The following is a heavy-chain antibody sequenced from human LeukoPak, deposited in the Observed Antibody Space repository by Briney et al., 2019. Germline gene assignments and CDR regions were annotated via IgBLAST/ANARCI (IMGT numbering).Heavy chain of an antibody. CDR1: GGSIRNYY. CDR2: IYYSGST. CDR3: ARGPPYSYGTNFDY. V-gene: IGHV4-59*01. J-gene: IGHJ4*02. Sequence: SETLSLTCTVSGGSIRNYYWNWIRQPPGKGLEWIGYIYYSGSTNYNPSLKSRVTISVDTSKNQFSLKLSSVTAADTAVYYCARGPPYSYGTNFDYWGQGTLVTVSS. D-gene: IGHD5-18*01.